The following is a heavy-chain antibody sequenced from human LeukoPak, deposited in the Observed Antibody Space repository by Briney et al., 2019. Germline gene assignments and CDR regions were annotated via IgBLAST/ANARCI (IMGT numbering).Heavy chain of an antibody. CDR1: GGSFSGYY. V-gene: IGHV4-34*01. CDR3: AALYYDFSF. CDR2: INHSGST. Sequence: PSETLSLTCAVYGGSFSGYYWSWIRQPPGKGLEWIGEINHSGSTNYNPSLKSRVTISVGTSKNQFSLKLSSVTAADTAVYYCAALYYDFSFWGQGTLVTVSS. J-gene: IGHJ4*02. D-gene: IGHD3-3*01.